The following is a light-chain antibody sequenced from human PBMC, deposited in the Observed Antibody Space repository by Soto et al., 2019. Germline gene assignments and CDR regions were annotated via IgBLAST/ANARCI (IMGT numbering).Light chain of an antibody. Sequence: QSVLTQPASVSGSPGQSITISCTGTSSNVGSYKLVSWYQQHPGKAPKLMIFEVNKRPSGVSNRFSGSKPGNTASLTISGLKVEDEADYYCCSSGGSPTYVFXTGTKVTVL. CDR1: SSNVGSYKL. CDR3: CSSGGSPTYV. J-gene: IGLJ1*01. CDR2: EVN. V-gene: IGLV2-23*02.